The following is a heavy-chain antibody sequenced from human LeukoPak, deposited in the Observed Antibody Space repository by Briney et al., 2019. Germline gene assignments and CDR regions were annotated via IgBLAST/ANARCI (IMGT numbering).Heavy chain of an antibody. Sequence: PGGSLRLSRAASGFTFSSYWMNWVRQAPGKGLEWVANIKQDGNEKFYVDSVKGRFTISRDNAKNSLYLQMNSLRAEDTAVYYCARVGLGYCSSTSCHNWFDPWGQGTLVTVSS. V-gene: IGHV3-7*01. CDR3: ARVGLGYCSSTSCHNWFDP. CDR1: GFTFSSYW. J-gene: IGHJ5*02. CDR2: IKQDGNEK. D-gene: IGHD2-2*01.